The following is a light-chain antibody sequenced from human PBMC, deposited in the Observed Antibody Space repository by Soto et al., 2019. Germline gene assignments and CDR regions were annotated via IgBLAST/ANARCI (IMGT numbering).Light chain of an antibody. J-gene: IGKJ5*01. CDR3: QHHGGSPIT. Sequence: EIVLTQSPGTLSLSPGESATLSCRASQSVYSKYLAWYQQKPGQAPRLLIYGASSRASGIPDRFSGSGSGTEFTLTISRLEPEDFAVYYCQHHGGSPITFGQGTRLEIK. CDR1: QSVYSKY. V-gene: IGKV3-20*01. CDR2: GAS.